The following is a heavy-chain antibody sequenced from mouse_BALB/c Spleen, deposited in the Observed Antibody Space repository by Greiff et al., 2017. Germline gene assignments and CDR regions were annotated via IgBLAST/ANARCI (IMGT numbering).Heavy chain of an antibody. V-gene: IGHV2-2*02. CDR2: IWSGGST. D-gene: IGHD1-1*01. CDR3: ARNPGNYYGSSMYYFGY. CDR1: GFSLTSYG. J-gene: IGHJ2*01. Sequence: QVQLKESGPGLVQPSQSLSITCTVSGFSLTSYGVHWVRQSPGKGLEWLGVIWSGGSTDYNAAFISRLSISKDNSKSQVFFKMNSLQANDTAIYYCARNPGNYYGSSMYYFGYWGQGTTLTVSS.